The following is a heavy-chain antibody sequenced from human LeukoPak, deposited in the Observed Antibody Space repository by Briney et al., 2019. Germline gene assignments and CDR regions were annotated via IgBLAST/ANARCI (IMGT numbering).Heavy chain of an antibody. D-gene: IGHD6-13*01. J-gene: IGHJ4*02. V-gene: IGHV3-30*18. CDR1: GFTFSTYG. Sequence: PGGPLRLSCTASGFTFSTYGMHWVRQAPGKGLGWVAVISSDGSHKYYADSVKGRFTISRDNSRDTLFLQMSSLRAEDTSLYFCAKGHTSNWYSALDYWGQGTLVTVSS. CDR2: ISSDGSHK. CDR3: AKGHTSNWYSALDY.